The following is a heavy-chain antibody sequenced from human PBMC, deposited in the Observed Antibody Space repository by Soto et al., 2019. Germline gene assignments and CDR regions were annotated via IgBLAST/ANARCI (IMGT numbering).Heavy chain of an antibody. J-gene: IGHJ6*02. CDR3: ARTDIVVVPAASYYYYYGMDV. D-gene: IGHD2-2*01. CDR2: IHPGDSDT. Sequence: PGESLKISCQGSGYSFTNYWVGWVRQIPGRGLEWMGIIHPGDSDTRYSPFFQGQVTISADKSISTAYLQWSSLKASDTAMYYCARTDIVVVPAASYYYYYGMDVWGQGTTVTVSS. CDR1: GYSFTNYW. V-gene: IGHV5-51*01.